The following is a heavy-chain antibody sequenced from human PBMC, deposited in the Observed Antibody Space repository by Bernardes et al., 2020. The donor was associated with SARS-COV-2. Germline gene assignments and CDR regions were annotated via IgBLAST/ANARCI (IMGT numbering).Heavy chain of an antibody. V-gene: IGHV4-59*08. D-gene: IGHD3-22*01. Sequence: SETLSLTCTVSGGSISSYYWSWIRQPPGKGLEWIGYIYYSGSTNYNPSLKSRVTMSVDTSKNQFSLKLSSVTAADTAVYFCARAMYFYESSGHYFDYWGQGALVTVSS. CDR2: IYYSGST. J-gene: IGHJ4*02. CDR1: GGSISSYY. CDR3: ARAMYFYESSGHYFDY.